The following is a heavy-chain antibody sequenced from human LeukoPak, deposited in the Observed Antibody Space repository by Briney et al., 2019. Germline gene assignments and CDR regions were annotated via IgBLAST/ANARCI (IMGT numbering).Heavy chain of an antibody. J-gene: IGHJ6*03. Sequence: SETLSLTCTVSGGSISSYYWSWIRQPPGKGLEWIGYIYYSGSTNYNPSLKSRVTISVDTSKNQFSLKLSSVTAADTAVYYCARGFVGATPYYYYYMDVWGKGTTVTISS. CDR1: GGSISSYY. V-gene: IGHV4-59*01. D-gene: IGHD1-26*01. CDR2: IYYSGST. CDR3: ARGFVGATPYYYYYMDV.